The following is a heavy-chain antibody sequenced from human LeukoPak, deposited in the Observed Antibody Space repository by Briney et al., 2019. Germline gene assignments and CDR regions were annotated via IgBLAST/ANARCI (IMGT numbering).Heavy chain of an antibody. J-gene: IGHJ3*02. CDR3: ARVFSRSGSWHAFDI. D-gene: IGHD6-13*01. CDR2: ISSISSDI. CDR1: GFTSGSYS. V-gene: IGHV3-21*01. Sequence: GGSLRLSFAASGFTSGSYSMSGGPQAPGKGLECVSSISSISSDIYYAYSVKGRSTFSRDNAKNSLYLQMNSLRAEDTAVYYCARVFSRSGSWHAFDIWGQGTLVTVSS.